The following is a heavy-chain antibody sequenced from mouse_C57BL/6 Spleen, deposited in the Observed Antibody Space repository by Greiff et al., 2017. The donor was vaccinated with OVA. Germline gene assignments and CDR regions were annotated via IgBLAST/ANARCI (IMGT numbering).Heavy chain of an antibody. V-gene: IGHV1-50*01. J-gene: IGHJ2*01. Sequence: QVQLQQPGAELVKPGASVKLSCKASGYTFTSYWMQWVKQRPGQGLEWIGEIDPSDSYTNYNQKFKGKATLTVDTSSSTAYMQLSSLTSEYSAVYYCARGGNYGDWGQGTTLTVSS. CDR2: IDPSDSYT. CDR1: GYTFTSYW. D-gene: IGHD1-2*01. CDR3: ARGGNYGD.